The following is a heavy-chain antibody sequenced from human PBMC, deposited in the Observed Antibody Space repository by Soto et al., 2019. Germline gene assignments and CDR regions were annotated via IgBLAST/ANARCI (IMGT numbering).Heavy chain of an antibody. CDR3: VKDPAFGGCYGYFLH. CDR1: GFIFSDYA. CDR2: ISDNGGST. J-gene: IGHJ1*01. V-gene: IGHV3-64D*08. Sequence: GGSLRLSCSASGFIFSDYAMHWVRLAPGKGLEFVSAISDNGGSTYYPASVRGRFTISRDNSKNTVYLQMSSLRAEDTAVYHCVKDPAFGGCYGYFLHWGQGTLVTVSS. D-gene: IGHD2-15*01.